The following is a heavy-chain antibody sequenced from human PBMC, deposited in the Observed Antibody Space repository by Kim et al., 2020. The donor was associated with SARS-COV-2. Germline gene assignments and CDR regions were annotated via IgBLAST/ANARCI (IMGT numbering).Heavy chain of an antibody. CDR3: TTENYDFWSGSSFDY. V-gene: IGHV3-15*01. D-gene: IGHD3-3*01. J-gene: IGHJ4*02. Sequence: APVKGRFTISRDDSKNTLYLQMNSLKTEDTAVYYCTTENYDFWSGSSFDYWGQGTLVTVSS.